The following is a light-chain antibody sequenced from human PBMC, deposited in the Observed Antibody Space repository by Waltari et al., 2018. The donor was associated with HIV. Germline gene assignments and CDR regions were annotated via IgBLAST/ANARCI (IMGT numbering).Light chain of an antibody. CDR1: SDDIGAYNH. J-gene: IGLJ2*01. V-gene: IGLV2-14*01. CDR2: EFR. CDR3: ASYTRQISVA. Sequence: QSALTQPASVSGSPGQSITITCTGTSDDIGAYNHVSWYQQYPNGSPKLLTFEFRNRPPGVSGRFSASKSGNTASLTITGLQSDDEADYYCASYTRQISVAFGGGTRVTV.